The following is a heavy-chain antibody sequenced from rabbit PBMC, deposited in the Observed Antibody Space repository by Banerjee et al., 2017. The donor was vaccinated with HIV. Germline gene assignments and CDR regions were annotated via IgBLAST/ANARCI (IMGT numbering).Heavy chain of an antibody. Sequence: QSLEESGGDLVKPGASLTLTCKASGFSFSSGYDMCWVRQAPGKGLEWIACIDTISDSAWYASWAKGRFTISKTSSTTVTLQMTSLTAADTATYFCARDAGYANNNNDNLWGQGTLVTVS. CDR1: GFSFSSGYD. V-gene: IGHV1S40*01. CDR3: ARDAGYANNNNDNL. J-gene: IGHJ4*01. CDR2: IDTISDSA. D-gene: IGHD6-1*01.